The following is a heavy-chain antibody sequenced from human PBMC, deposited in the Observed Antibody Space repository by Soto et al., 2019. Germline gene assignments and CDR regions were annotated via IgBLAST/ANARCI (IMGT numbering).Heavy chain of an antibody. CDR2: IKNRADGGTT. CDR1: GITFTNAW. D-gene: IGHD4-17*01. CDR3: TTDPGDYEDF. Sequence: DVQLLESGGDLVKPGGCLRLSCAASGITFTNAWMSWVRQAPGKGLEWVGRIKNRADGGTTDYAAPVRGRFTISRDDSKNTLFLQMNSLEAEDTAVYYCTTDPGDYEDFWGQGTLVTVSS. J-gene: IGHJ4*02. V-gene: IGHV3-15*01.